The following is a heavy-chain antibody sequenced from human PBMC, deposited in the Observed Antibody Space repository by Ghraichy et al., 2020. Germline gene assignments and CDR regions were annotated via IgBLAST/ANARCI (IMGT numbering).Heavy chain of an antibody. D-gene: IGHD1-26*01. V-gene: IGHV1-2*02. Sequence: ASLKVSCKASGYTFTDYYIHWVRQAPGQGLEWMGLINPNTGGTNYAQKFQGRVTMTRDTSISTAYMELSRLGSDDTAVYYCARDQSGSYLNWGQGTLVTVSS. CDR2: INPNTGGT. CDR3: ARDQSGSYLN. J-gene: IGHJ4*02. CDR1: GYTFTDYY.